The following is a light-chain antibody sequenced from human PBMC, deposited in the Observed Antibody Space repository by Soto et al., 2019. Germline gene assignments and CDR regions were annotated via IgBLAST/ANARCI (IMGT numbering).Light chain of an antibody. V-gene: IGKV1-39*01. CDR1: QSIGSY. J-gene: IGKJ5*01. CDR3: QQYNIWRSIT. CDR2: DTS. Sequence: DMQMSQSPSAMAASVLERVTSTCGASQSIGSYLNWYRQKPGKAPELLIYDTSTRAADIPARFSGSGYGTYFTLTISSLQSEDFAVYYCQQYNIWRSITFGPGTRLEIK.